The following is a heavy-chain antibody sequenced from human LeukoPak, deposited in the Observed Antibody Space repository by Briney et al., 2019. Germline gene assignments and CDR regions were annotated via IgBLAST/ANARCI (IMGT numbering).Heavy chain of an antibody. V-gene: IGHV4-38-2*02. CDR1: GYSISSGYY. D-gene: IGHD3-22*01. CDR2: IYYGGST. CDR3: ARRKSVFLLSYRPNYVDY. Sequence: SETLSLTCTVSGYSISSGYYWGWIRRPPGKGLQWIGNIYYGGSTNYNPSLKSRVTISVDTSKNQFSLKLSSVTAADTAVYYCARRKSVFLLSYRPNYVDYWGQGTLVTVSS. J-gene: IGHJ4*02.